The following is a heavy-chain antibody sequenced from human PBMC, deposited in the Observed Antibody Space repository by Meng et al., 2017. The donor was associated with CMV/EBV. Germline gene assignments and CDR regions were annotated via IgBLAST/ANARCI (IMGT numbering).Heavy chain of an antibody. CDR3: ARASFRFHYYYYGMDV. J-gene: IGHJ6*02. D-gene: IGHD3-16*02. CDR2: IIPILGIA. V-gene: IGHV1-69*10. Sequence: SVKVSYKASGGTFSSYAISWVRQAPGQGLEWMGGIIPILGIANYAQKFQGRVTITADKSTSTAYMELSSLRSEDTAVYYCARASFRFHYYYYGMDVWGQGTTVTVSS. CDR1: GGTFSSYA.